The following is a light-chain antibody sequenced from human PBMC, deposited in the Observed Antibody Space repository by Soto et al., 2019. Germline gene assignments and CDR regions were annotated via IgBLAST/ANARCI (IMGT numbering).Light chain of an antibody. CDR3: QHYGTSLT. Sequence: IVLTQSPGTLSLSPGESVTLSCRASHSVSSSHLAWYQQKPGQAPRLFIYGASMRASGIPDRFSGSGSGTDFTLTLSRLQPEDFAVYSCQHYGTSLTLGGGTKVEIK. CDR2: GAS. V-gene: IGKV3-20*01. CDR1: HSVSSSH. J-gene: IGKJ4*01.